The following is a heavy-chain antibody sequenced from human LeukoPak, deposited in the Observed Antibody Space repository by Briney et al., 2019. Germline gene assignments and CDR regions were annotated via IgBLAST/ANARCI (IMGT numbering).Heavy chain of an antibody. Sequence: ASVKVSCKASGYTFTSYYMHWVRQAPGQGLEWMGIINPSGGSTSYAQKFQGRVTMTRDTSTSTVYMELSSLRSEDTAVYYCARDLLDTSMVHYWYFDLWGRGTLVTVSS. D-gene: IGHD5-18*01. CDR1: GYTFTSYY. J-gene: IGHJ2*01. CDR2: INPSGGST. CDR3: ARDLLDTSMVHYWYFDL. V-gene: IGHV1-46*01.